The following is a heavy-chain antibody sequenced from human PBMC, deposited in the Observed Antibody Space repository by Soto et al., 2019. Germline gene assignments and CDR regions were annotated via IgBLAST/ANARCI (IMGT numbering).Heavy chain of an antibody. V-gene: IGHV4-39*01. CDR1: GGSISGSSSYY. Sequence: QLQLQESGPRLVKPSETLSLPCSVSGGSISGSSSYYWAWIRPPPGKGLEWIGSVYYSGNTYYVPSLKSRVTLSVDTSKNQFSLKLSAVTAADTAVYYWARHPNSGWRGFWGQGILVTVSS. CDR3: ARHPNSGWRGF. CDR2: VYYSGNT. D-gene: IGHD5-12*01. J-gene: IGHJ4*02.